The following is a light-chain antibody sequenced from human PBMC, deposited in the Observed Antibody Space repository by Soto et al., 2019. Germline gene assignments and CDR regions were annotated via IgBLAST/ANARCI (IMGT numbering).Light chain of an antibody. CDR2: DVR. V-gene: IGLV2-14*01. CDR3: NSYTSSSTYV. Sequence: QSALTQPASVSGSPGQSITISCTGTSSDVGGYNYVSWFQQHPGKAPKLMIYDVRNRPSGISNRFSGSKSGNTDSLTISGLQAEDEADYYCNSYTSSSTYVFGTGTKLTVL. J-gene: IGLJ1*01. CDR1: SSDVGGYNY.